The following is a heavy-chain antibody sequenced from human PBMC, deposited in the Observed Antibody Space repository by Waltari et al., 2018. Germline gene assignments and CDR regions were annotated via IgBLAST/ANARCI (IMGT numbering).Heavy chain of an antibody. V-gene: IGHV3-53*01. CDR3: ARVNGGYYDSRGHDP. CDR1: GLTVSSNY. J-gene: IGHJ5*02. CDR2: IYSGGST. D-gene: IGHD3-22*01. Sequence: EVQLVESGGGLIQPGGSLRLSCAPSGLTVSSNYLSGGREAPGKGVEWVSVIYSGGSTYYADSVKGRFTISRDNSKNTLYLQMNSLRAEDTAVYYCARVNGGYYDSRGHDPWGQGTLVTVSS.